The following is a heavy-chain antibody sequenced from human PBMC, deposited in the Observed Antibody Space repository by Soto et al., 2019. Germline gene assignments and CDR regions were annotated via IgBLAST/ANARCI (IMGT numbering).Heavy chain of an antibody. Sequence: QVQLVQSGAEVMKPGSSVKVSCRASGVTFSSYTVSWVRQAPGQGLEWMGRIIPVLGVTNYAQKFRGRVTITADASRETAYMDLSGLRSEDTACYYCGRRRYCGTDCYHKYYYGMDVWGQGTAVTVSS. CDR1: GVTFSSYT. D-gene: IGHD2-21*02. CDR2: IIPVLGVT. CDR3: GRRRYCGTDCYHKYYYGMDV. J-gene: IGHJ6*02. V-gene: IGHV1-69*02.